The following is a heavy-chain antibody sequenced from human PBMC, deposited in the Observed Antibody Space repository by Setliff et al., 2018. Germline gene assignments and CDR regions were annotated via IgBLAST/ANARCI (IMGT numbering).Heavy chain of an antibody. CDR1: GYTFRQSI. D-gene: IGHD3-3*01. CDR3: MRLVRFCSRTVCQRTSGDET. V-gene: IGHV1-18*01. J-gene: IGHJ4*02. CDR2: IGVYSGNT. Sequence: ASVKVSCKASGYTFRQSIVSWVRQAPGQGLEWLGWIGVYSGNTYSAQRFQGRVSLTTDESTNTAYLELRGLRSDDTAVYYCMRLVRFCSRTVCQRTSGDETWGQGTLVTVSS.